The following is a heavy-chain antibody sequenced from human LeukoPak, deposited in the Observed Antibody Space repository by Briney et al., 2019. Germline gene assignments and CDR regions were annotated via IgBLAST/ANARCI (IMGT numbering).Heavy chain of an antibody. D-gene: IGHD3-16*02. CDR3: ARRGARGRNYDYVWGSYRRYYFDY. J-gene: IGHJ4*02. V-gene: IGHV4-59*12. CDR2: IYDSGST. CDR1: GGSISSYY. Sequence: SETLSLTCTVSGGSISSYYWSWIRQPPGKGLEWIGFIYDSGSTNYNPSLKSRVTISVDTSKNQFSLKLSSVTAADTAVYYCARRGARGRNYDYVWGSYRRYYFDYWGQGTLVTVSS.